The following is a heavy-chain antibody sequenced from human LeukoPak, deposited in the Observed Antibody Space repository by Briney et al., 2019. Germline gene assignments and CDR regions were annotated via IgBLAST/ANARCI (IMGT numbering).Heavy chain of an antibody. CDR3: AKDLWFGELLPFDY. CDR2: ISGSGGST. Sequence: GGSLRLSCAGSGFTFSSYAMSWVRQAPGKGLEWVSAISGSGGSTYYADSVKGRFTISRDNSKNTLYLQMNSLRAEDTAVYYCAKDLWFGELLPFDYWGQGTLVTVSS. CDR1: GFTFSSYA. V-gene: IGHV3-23*01. D-gene: IGHD3-10*01. J-gene: IGHJ4*02.